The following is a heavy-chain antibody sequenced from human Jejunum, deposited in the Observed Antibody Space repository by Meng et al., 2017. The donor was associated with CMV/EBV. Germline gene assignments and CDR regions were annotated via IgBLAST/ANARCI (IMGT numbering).Heavy chain of an antibody. CDR3: THRRGSLAPLD. J-gene: IGHJ4*02. CDR2: IYWDDDK. Sequence: CSFSGFSLSTSGVGVGWIRQSPGKALEWLALIYWDDDKRYRPSLKSRLTITKDTSKNQVVLTMTNMDPVDTATYYCTHRRGSLAPLDWGQGTLVTVSS. V-gene: IGHV2-5*02. D-gene: IGHD1-1*01. CDR1: GFSLSTSGVG.